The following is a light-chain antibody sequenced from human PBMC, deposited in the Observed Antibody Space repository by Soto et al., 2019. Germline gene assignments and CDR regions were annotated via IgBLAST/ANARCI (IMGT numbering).Light chain of an antibody. CDR1: SSDVGGYNY. Sequence: QSALTQPASVSGSPGQSITMSCTGTSSDVGGYNYVSWYQQHPGKAPKLMIYDVSNRPSGVSSRFSGSKSGNTASLTISGLQAEDEADYYCSSFTSSSTRVFGAGTRSPS. V-gene: IGLV2-14*03. CDR3: SSFTSSSTRV. CDR2: DVS. J-gene: IGLJ1*01.